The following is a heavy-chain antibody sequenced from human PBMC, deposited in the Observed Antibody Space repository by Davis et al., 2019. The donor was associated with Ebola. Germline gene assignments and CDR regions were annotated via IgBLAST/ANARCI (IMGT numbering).Heavy chain of an antibody. D-gene: IGHD3-3*01. J-gene: IGHJ6*02. CDR1: GYTFTSYA. Sequence: AASVKVSCKASGYTFTSYAMHWVRQAPGQRLEWMGWINAGNGNTKYSQKFQGRVTITRDTSASTAYMELSSLRSEDTAVYYCARGRSEGTIFGVVINYYYYYGMDVWGQGTTVTVSS. V-gene: IGHV1-3*01. CDR3: ARGRSEGTIFGVVINYYYYYGMDV. CDR2: INAGNGNT.